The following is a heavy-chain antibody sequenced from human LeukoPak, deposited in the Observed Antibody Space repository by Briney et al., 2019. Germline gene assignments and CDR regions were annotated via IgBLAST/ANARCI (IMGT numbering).Heavy chain of an antibody. CDR3: ATYYYDSSGYRTSDY. Sequence: ASVKVSCKVSGYTLTELSMHWVRQAPGKGLEWMGGFDPEDGETIYAQKFQGRVTMTEDTSTDTAYMELSSLRSEDTAVYYCATYYYDSSGYRTSDYWGQGTLVTVSS. D-gene: IGHD3-22*01. CDR1: GYTLTELS. V-gene: IGHV1-24*01. J-gene: IGHJ4*02. CDR2: FDPEDGET.